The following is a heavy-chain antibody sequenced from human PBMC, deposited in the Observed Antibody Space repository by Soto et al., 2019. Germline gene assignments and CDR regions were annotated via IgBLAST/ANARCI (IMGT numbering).Heavy chain of an antibody. CDR2: LSGTGDSS. V-gene: IGHV3-23*01. Sequence: EVQLLESGGGLVQPGGSLRLSCAASGFTFGSYAMSWVRQAPGKGLEWVSLLSGTGDSSEYADSVKGRFTISRDYSKTTVFFQMNSLRAEDTAVYFCAKDNGNYGSGSFSHWGQGTLVTVSS. D-gene: IGHD3-10*01. CDR1: GFTFGSYA. J-gene: IGHJ4*02. CDR3: AKDNGNYGSGSFSH.